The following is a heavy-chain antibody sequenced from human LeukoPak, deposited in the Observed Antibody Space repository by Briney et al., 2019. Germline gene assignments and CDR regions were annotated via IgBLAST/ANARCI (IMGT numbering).Heavy chain of an antibody. CDR2: VSADGYNT. CDR3: ANHPGSYLLDY. D-gene: IGHD3-10*01. J-gene: IGHJ4*02. Sequence: GGSLRLSCAASGFTFRNYAMSWVRQAPGKGLEWVSLVSADGYNTYYADSVKGRFTISRDNSKSTLYLQMSSLRAEDTAVYYCANHPGSYLLDYWGQGSLVTVSS. V-gene: IGHV3-23*01. CDR1: GFTFRNYA.